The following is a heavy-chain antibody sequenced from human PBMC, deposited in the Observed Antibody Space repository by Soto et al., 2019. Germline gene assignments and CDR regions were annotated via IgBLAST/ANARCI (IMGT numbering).Heavy chain of an antibody. CDR2: INLGNSDT. CDR1: GYTFSGYA. D-gene: IGHD2-2*01. Sequence: PSVKVSCKASGYTFSGYAMHWVRQAPGQRLEWMGWINLGNSDTKYSQKFQGRVTISRDTSTGTAYMGLSSLRSEDTAVYYCAASKSPYCSSSNCTLDYWGRGTLVTVSS. J-gene: IGHJ4*02. CDR3: AASKSPYCSSSNCTLDY. V-gene: IGHV1-3*01.